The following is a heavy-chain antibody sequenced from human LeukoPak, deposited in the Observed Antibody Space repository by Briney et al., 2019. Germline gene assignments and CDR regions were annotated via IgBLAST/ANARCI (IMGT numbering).Heavy chain of an antibody. CDR2: INPNSGGT. Sequence: GASVKVSCKASGYTFTGYYMHWVRQAPGQGLEWMGWINPNSGGTNYAQKFQGRVTMTRDTSISTAYMELSRLRSDDTAVYYCARLDSSGYEMGAFDYWGQGTLVTVSS. V-gene: IGHV1-2*02. CDR3: ARLDSSGYEMGAFDY. J-gene: IGHJ4*02. CDR1: GYTFTGYY. D-gene: IGHD3-22*01.